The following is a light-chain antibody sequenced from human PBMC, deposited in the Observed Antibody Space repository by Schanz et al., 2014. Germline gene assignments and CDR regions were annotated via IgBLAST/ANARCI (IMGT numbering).Light chain of an antibody. V-gene: IGLV2-8*01. J-gene: IGLJ1*01. Sequence: QSALTQPPSASGSPGQSVTISCTGTSSDIGGYNYVSWYQQHPGEAPKLMLYEVTKRPSGVPDRFSGSKSGNTASLTVSGLQPEDETDYYCSSFAGRNDYVFGTGTKLTVL. CDR2: EVT. CDR3: SSFAGRNDYV. CDR1: SSDIGGYNY.